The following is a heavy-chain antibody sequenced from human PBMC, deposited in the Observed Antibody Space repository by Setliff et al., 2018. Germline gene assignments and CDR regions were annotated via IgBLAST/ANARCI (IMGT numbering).Heavy chain of an antibody. CDR1: GGSISSSY. D-gene: IGHD3-22*01. CDR2: IYSSGSS. V-gene: IGHV4-59*01. CDR3: ARAAKYDSSGYYGFWFDP. Sequence: SETLPLTCSVSGGSISSSYWTWIRQPPGKGLEWIGYIYSSGSSNYNPSLKSRVTISVDTSKNQFSLRLSSVTAADTAVYYCARAAKYDSSGYYGFWFDPWGQGNVVTVS. J-gene: IGHJ5*02.